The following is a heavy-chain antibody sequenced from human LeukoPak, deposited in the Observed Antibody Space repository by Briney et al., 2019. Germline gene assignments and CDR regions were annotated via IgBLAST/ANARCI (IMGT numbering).Heavy chain of an antibody. CDR3: ARVGDYYDSSGLSWFDY. D-gene: IGHD3-22*01. V-gene: IGHV4-39*01. CDR2: IYYSGST. Sequence: PSETLSPTCTVSGGSISSSSYYWGWIRQPPGKGLEWIGSIYYSGSTYYNPSLKSRVTISVDTSKNQFSLKLSSVTAADTAVYYCARVGDYYDSSGLSWFDYWGQGTLVTVSS. CDR1: GGSISSSSYY. J-gene: IGHJ4*02.